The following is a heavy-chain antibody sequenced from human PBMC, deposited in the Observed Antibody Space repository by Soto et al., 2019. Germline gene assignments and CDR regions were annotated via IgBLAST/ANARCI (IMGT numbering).Heavy chain of an antibody. CDR3: AFSRCSSTSCYRPDAFDI. CDR2: IIPIFGTA. J-gene: IGHJ3*02. CDR1: GGTFSSYA. Sequence: SVKVSCKASGGTFSSYAISWVRQAPGQGLEWMGGIIPIFGTANYAQKFQGRVTITADESTSTAYMELSSLRSEDTAVYYCAFSRCSSTSCYRPDAFDIWGQGTMVTVSS. D-gene: IGHD2-2*02. V-gene: IGHV1-69*13.